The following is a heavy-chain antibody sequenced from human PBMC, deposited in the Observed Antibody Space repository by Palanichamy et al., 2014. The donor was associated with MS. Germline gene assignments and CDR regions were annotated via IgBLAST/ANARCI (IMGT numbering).Heavy chain of an antibody. V-gene: IGHV3-23*04. D-gene: IGHD6-19*01. CDR3: AKYGAVSGTPPYYLDY. J-gene: IGHJ4*02. Sequence: EVHLVESGGGLGPAWGVPSDSPVQPLDFTFSIYAMGWVRQAPEKGLEWVSSVTGNGGLTFYGDMVNGRFTISRDNSKNTVYLQMNSLRAEDTALYFCAKYGAVSGTPPYYLDYWGRGTLVTVSS. CDR2: VTGNGGLT. CDR1: DFTFSIYA.